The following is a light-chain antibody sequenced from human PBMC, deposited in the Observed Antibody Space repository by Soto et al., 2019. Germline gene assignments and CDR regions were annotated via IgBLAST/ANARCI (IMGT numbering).Light chain of an antibody. CDR3: SSYTSSSTVV. CDR2: EVS. V-gene: IGLV2-14*01. Sequence: QSALTQPASVSGSPGQSITISCTGTSSDVGGYNYVSWYQQHPGKAPNLMIYEVSNRPSGVSNRFSGSKSGNTASLTISGLPAEDEADYYCSSYTSSSTVVFGGGTKLTVL. CDR1: SSDVGGYNY. J-gene: IGLJ2*01.